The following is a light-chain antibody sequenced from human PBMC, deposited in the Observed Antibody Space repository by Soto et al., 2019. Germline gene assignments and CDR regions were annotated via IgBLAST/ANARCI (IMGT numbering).Light chain of an antibody. Sequence: EIVLTQSPGTLSLSPGERATLSCRASQSVSNNYLAWYQQKPGQAPRLLIYGASNRATGIPDRFSGSGSGTDFTLTISRLEPEDFAVYYCQQYDSYMYAFGQGTKVDIK. J-gene: IGKJ2*01. V-gene: IGKV3-20*01. CDR3: QQYDSYMYA. CDR2: GAS. CDR1: QSVSNNY.